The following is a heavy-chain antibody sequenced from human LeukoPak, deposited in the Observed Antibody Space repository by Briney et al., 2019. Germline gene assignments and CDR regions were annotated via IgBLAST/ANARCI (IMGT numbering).Heavy chain of an antibody. D-gene: IGHD2-15*01. J-gene: IGHJ5*02. CDR1: GGSVSSSHW. Sequence: SGTLSLTCAVSGGSVSSSHWWTWVRQPPGKGLEWIGEIYHSGSTNYNPSLKSRVTISVDKSKNPFSLKLSSVTAADTAAYYCARTRYCSSGSCYSVVPNWFDPWGQGTLVTVS. CDR3: ARTRYCSSGSCYSVVPNWFDP. CDR2: IYHSGST. V-gene: IGHV4-4*02.